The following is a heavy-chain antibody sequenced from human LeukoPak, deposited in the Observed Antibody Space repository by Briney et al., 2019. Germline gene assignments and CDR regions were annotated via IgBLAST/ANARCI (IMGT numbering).Heavy chain of an antibody. Sequence: PSETLSLTCTVSGGSITSSRYPWGWLRQPPGKGLEWIGSISYSGNTYYNPSLKSRVTVSIDTSKNQFSLKLTSVTAADTAVYYCAPTVSRSPKGWFDPWGQGTLVTVSS. CDR2: ISYSGNT. D-gene: IGHD3-10*01. CDR3: APTVSRSPKGWFDP. J-gene: IGHJ5*02. V-gene: IGHV4-39*07. CDR1: GGSITSSRYP.